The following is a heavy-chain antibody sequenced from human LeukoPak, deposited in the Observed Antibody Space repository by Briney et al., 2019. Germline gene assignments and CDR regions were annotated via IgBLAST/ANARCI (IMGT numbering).Heavy chain of an antibody. V-gene: IGHV4-4*07. J-gene: IGHJ4*02. CDR2: IYTSGST. D-gene: IGHD2-21*01. CDR3: ARVFMHGYSDY. Sequence: SETLSLTCTVSGDPIISYYWTWIRQPAGKGLEWIGRIYTSGSTKYNPSLTGRLTISIETSKNQFSLRLSSVSAADTAVYYCARVFMHGYSDYWGQGTLVTVSS. CDR1: GDPIISYY.